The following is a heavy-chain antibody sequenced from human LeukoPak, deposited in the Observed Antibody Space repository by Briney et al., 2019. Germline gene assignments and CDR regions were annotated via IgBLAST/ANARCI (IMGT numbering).Heavy chain of an antibody. CDR1: GGSISTYY. D-gene: IGHD4-17*01. CDR3: ASDYGDYSFDY. Sequence: SETLSLTCTVSGGSISTYYWSWIRQPPGKGLEWIGYIYNSIYNSGSTNSNPSLNSRFTISVDTSKNQYSLKLSSVTAADTAVYYCASDYGDYSFDYWGQGTLVTVSS. CDR2: IYNSIYNSGST. V-gene: IGHV4-59*08. J-gene: IGHJ4*02.